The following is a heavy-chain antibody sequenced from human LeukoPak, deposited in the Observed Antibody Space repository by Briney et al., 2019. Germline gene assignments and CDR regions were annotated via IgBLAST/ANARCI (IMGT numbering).Heavy chain of an antibody. CDR2: ITGSGGTT. CDR1: GFTFSSYA. CDR3: AKARALVPAARGYDD. V-gene: IGHV3-23*01. J-gene: IGHJ4*02. Sequence: GGSLRLSCAASGFTFSSYAMSWVRQAPGKGLEWVSGITGSGGTTYYADSVKGRFTFSRDNSKNTLYLQMNSLRAEDTAVYYCAKARALVPAARGYDDWGQGSLVSVSS. D-gene: IGHD2-2*01.